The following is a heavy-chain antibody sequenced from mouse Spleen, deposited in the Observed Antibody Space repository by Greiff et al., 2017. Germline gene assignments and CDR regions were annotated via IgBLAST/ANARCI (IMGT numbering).Heavy chain of an antibody. D-gene: IGHD2-5*01. CDR3: ASSYSNWFAY. V-gene: IGHV1-4*01. Sequence: QVQLQQSGAELARPGASVKMSCKASGYTFTSYTMHWVKQRPGQGLEWIGYINPSSGYTKYNQKFKDKATLTADKSSNPAYMQLNSLTSEDSAVYYCASSYSNWFAYWGQGTLVTVSA. CDR2: INPSSGYT. CDR1: GYTFTSYT. J-gene: IGHJ3*01.